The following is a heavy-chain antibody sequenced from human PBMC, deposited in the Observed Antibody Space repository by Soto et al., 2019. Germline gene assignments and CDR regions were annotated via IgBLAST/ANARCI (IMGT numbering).Heavy chain of an antibody. CDR1: GGTFSSYA. CDR3: ATKVVLRFLEWLLPNYYYGMDV. Sequence: SVKVSCKASGGTFSSYAISCVRQAPGQGLEWMGGIIPIFGTANYAQKFQGKVTITADKSTSTAYMELSSLRSEDTAVYYCATKVVLRFLEWLLPNYYYGMDVWGQGTTVTVSS. D-gene: IGHD3-3*01. V-gene: IGHV1-69*06. J-gene: IGHJ6*02. CDR2: IIPIFGTA.